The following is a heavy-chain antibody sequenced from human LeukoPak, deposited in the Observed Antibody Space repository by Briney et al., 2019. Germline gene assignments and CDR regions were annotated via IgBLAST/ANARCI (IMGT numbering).Heavy chain of an antibody. J-gene: IGHJ4*02. Sequence: SETLSLTCTVSDGSISNYYWSWIRQPPGKGLEWIGYIYTSGSTNYNPSPKSRVTISVDTSKNQFSLKLSSVTAADTAVHYCARHLTGSSVCIEYWGQGTLVTVSS. CDR3: ARHLTGSSVCIEY. CDR1: DGSISNYY. D-gene: IGHD2-8*02. V-gene: IGHV4-4*09. CDR2: IYTSGST.